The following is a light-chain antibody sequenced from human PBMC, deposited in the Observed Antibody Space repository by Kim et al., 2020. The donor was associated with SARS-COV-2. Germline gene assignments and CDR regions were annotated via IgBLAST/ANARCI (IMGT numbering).Light chain of an antibody. V-gene: IGLV2-11*01. CDR1: SSDVGGYNY. CDR3: CSYAGSYTWV. Sequence: GQSVTNARTGPSSDVGGYNYVSLYHQRPGKTPKLMIYDVSKRPSGGSDRFSGSKSGNTASLTISGLQTENKADYNCCSYAGSYTWVFGGGTRLTFL. CDR2: DVS. J-gene: IGLJ3*02.